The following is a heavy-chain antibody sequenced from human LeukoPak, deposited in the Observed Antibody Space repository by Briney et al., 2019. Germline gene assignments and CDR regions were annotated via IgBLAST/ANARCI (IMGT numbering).Heavy chain of an antibody. CDR1: GFTFSSYG. Sequence: GRSLRLSCAASGFTFSSYGMHWVRQAPGKGLEWVAVISYDGSNKYYADSVKGRFTISRYNSKNTPYLQMNSLRAEDTAAYYCAKVNSGSYYGAFDIWGQGTMVTVSS. V-gene: IGHV3-30*18. CDR2: ISYDGSNK. J-gene: IGHJ3*02. CDR3: AKVNSGSYYGAFDI. D-gene: IGHD1-26*01.